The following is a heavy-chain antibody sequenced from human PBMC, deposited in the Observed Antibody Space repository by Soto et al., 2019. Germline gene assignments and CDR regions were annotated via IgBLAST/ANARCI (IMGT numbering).Heavy chain of an antibody. CDR3: ARGEQYSGRIFDH. CDR1: GDSVSSNSAG. CDR2: TYCRSKWYY. J-gene: IGHJ4*01. Sequence: PSQTLSLTCAITGDSVSSNSAGWSWVRQSPSRGLEWLGRTYCRSKWYYEYAVSVRGRITINPDTSKNQYSLQLNSVTPEDTAVYFCARGEQYSGRIFDHWGQGTLVTVSS. V-gene: IGHV6-1*01. D-gene: IGHD1-26*01.